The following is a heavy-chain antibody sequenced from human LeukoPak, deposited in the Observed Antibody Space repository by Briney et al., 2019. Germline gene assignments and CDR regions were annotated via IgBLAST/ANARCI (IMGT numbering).Heavy chain of an antibody. Sequence: SGGSLRLSCAASGFTFSSYAMHWVRQAPGKGLEWVAVISYDGSNKYYADSVKGRFTISRDNSKNTLYLQMNSLRAEDTAVYYCARDPGYSGYDRYFDYWGQGTLVTVSS. D-gene: IGHD5-12*01. V-gene: IGHV3-30*04. J-gene: IGHJ4*02. CDR1: GFTFSSYA. CDR2: ISYDGSNK. CDR3: ARDPGYSGYDRYFDY.